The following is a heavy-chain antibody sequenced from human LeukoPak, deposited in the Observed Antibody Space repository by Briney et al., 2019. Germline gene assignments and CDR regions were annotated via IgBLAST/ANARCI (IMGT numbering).Heavy chain of an antibody. J-gene: IGHJ5*02. CDR3: ARGQGWFDP. V-gene: IGHV4-59*01. Sequence: PSATLSLTCTVSGGSISSNYWSWIRQPPGKGLEWIGYIYYSGSTNSNPSLKSRVTISVDTSKNQFSLKLSSVTAADTAVYYCARGQGWFDPWGQGTLVILS. CDR2: IYYSGST. CDR1: GGSISSNY.